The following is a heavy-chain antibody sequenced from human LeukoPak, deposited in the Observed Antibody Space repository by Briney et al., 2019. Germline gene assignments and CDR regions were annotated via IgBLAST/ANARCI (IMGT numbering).Heavy chain of an antibody. Sequence: GGSLRLSCEASGFTFSDYWMGWVRQAPGKGLEWVANIIKDGSDKYYVDSVKGRFTISRDNAKNSVYLQMSSLRVEDTAVYYCTRELWPGDYWGQGILDTVSS. V-gene: IGHV3-7*01. CDR1: GFTFSDYW. J-gene: IGHJ4*02. CDR3: TRELWPGDY. CDR2: IIKDGSDK. D-gene: IGHD3-16*01.